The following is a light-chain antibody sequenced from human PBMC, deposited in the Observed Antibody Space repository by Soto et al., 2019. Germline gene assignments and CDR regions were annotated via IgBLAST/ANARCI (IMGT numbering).Light chain of an antibody. V-gene: IGKV3-20*01. J-gene: IGKJ3*01. CDR3: HQYADSFT. CDR2: GAS. CDR1: QSVSSTY. Sequence: EIVLTQSPGTLSLSPGERATLSCRASQSVSSTYLAWFQQKPGQAPRLLIYGASSRATGIPDRFSGSGSGTDFTLTISRLEPEDFEVYYCHQYADSFTFGPGTKVDFK.